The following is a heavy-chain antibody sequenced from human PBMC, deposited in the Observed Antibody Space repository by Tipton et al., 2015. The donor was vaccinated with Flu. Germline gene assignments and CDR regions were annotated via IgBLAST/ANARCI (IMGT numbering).Heavy chain of an antibody. CDR2: IYTSGST. CDR3: ARLAPSSSWYRHYYYYMDV. V-gene: IGHV4-4*07. D-gene: IGHD6-13*01. Sequence: TLSLTCTVSGGSISSYYWSWIRQPAGKGLEWIGRIYTSGSTNYNPSLKSRVTISVDTSKNQFSLKLSSVTAADTAVYYCARLAPSSSWYRHYYYYMDVWGKGTTVTVSS. CDR1: GGSISSYY. J-gene: IGHJ6*03.